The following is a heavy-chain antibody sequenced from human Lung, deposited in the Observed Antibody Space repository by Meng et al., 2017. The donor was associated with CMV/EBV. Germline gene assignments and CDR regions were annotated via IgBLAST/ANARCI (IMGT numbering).Heavy chain of an antibody. CDR1: GYTFTSYG. Sequence: QVHLVQSGAEVKKPGASVQVAFKVSGYTFTSYGISWVRQAPGQGLEWMGWISAYNGNTNYAQKLQGRVTMTTDTSTSTAYMELRSLRSDDTAVYYCARDPTKTHSGSYYDYWGQGTLVTVSS. CDR3: ARDPTKTHSGSYYDY. J-gene: IGHJ4*02. D-gene: IGHD1-26*01. CDR2: ISAYNGNT. V-gene: IGHV1-18*01.